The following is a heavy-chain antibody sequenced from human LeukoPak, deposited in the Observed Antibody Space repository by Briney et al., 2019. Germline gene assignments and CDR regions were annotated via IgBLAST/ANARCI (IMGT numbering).Heavy chain of an antibody. CDR2: ISSSGGST. V-gene: IGHV3-23*01. D-gene: IGHD6-6*01. CDR3: AKDRYRIEARSFDS. J-gene: IGHJ4*02. Sequence: PGGSLRLSCAASGFTFSNYAMSWVRQAPGKGLEWVSTISSSGGSTYYADSVKGRFTISRDKSKNTLYLQTNSLRAEDTAVYYCAKDRYRIEARSFDSWGQGTLVTVSS. CDR1: GFTFSNYA.